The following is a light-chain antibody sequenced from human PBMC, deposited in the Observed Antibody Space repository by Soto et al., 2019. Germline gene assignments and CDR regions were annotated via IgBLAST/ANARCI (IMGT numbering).Light chain of an antibody. CDR2: KAS. CDR3: QQYSSYSVT. J-gene: IGKJ3*01. V-gene: IGKV1-5*03. CDR1: QSIRSW. Sequence: DIQMTQSPSTLSASVGDRVTITCRASQSIRSWLAWYQQKPGKAPKLLIYKASTLESGVPSRFSGSGSGTEFTLTISSLQPDDVATYYCQQYSSYSVTFGPGTKVDVK.